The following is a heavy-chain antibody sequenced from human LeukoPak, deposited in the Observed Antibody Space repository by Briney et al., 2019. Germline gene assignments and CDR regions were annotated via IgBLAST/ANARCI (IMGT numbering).Heavy chain of an antibody. J-gene: IGHJ4*02. CDR1: GFTFSSYS. Sequence: PGGSLRLSCAASGFTFSSYSMNWVRQAPGKGLEWVSYISSSSSTIYYADSVKGRFTISRDNAKNSLYLQMNSLGAEDTAVYYCARSRSTWSGYLDFDYWGQGTLVTVSS. CDR2: ISSSSSTI. V-gene: IGHV3-48*04. D-gene: IGHD3-3*01. CDR3: ARSRSTWSGYLDFDY.